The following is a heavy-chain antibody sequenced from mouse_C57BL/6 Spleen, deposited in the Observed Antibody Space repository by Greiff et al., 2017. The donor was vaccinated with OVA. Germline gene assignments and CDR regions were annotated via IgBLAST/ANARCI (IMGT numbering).Heavy chain of an antibody. J-gene: IGHJ3*01. CDR3: AMGDWPWFAY. D-gene: IGHD3-3*01. Sequence: ESGPGLVKPSQSLSLTCSVTGYSITSGYYWNWIRQFPGNKLEWMGYISYDGSNNYNPSLKNRISITRDTSKNQFFLKLNSVTTEDTATYYCAMGDWPWFAYWGQVTLVTVSA. V-gene: IGHV3-6*01. CDR1: GYSITSGYY. CDR2: ISYDGSN.